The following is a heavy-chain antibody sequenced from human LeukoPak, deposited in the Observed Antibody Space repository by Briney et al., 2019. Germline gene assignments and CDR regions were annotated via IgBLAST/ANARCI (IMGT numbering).Heavy chain of an antibody. D-gene: IGHD3-16*02. CDR3: ARVPAGVIGMKDAFDI. CDR1: GFTVSSNS. Sequence: GGSLRLSRTVSGFTVSSNSMSWVRQAPGKGLEWVSFIYSDNTHYSDSVKGRFTISRDKSKNTLYLQMNSLRAEDTAVYYCARVPAGVIGMKDAFDIWGQGTMVTVSS. CDR2: IYSDNT. V-gene: IGHV3-53*01. J-gene: IGHJ3*02.